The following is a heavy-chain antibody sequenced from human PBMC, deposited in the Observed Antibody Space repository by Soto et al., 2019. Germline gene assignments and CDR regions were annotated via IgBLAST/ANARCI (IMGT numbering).Heavy chain of an antibody. D-gene: IGHD3-3*01. J-gene: IGHJ4*02. CDR1: GFSLTTSGVG. CDR3: AHRVLRTVFGLVTTTAIYFDF. V-gene: IGHV2-5*02. CDR2: IYWDDDK. Sequence: QITLNESGPTQVKPRQTLTLTCTFSGFSLTTSGVGVGWIRQSPGKAPEWLALIYWDDDKRYSPSLKSRLTITKDTSKNQLVLTMADVDPADTATYYCAHRVLRTVFGLVTTTAIYFDFWGQGTPVAVSS.